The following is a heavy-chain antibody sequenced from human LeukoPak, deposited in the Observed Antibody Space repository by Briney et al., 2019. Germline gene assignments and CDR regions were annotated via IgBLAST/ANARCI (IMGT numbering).Heavy chain of an antibody. D-gene: IGHD2-2*01. CDR2: ISGSGGST. Sequence: GGSLRLSCAASGFTFSSYAMSWVRQAPGKGLEWVSAISGSGGSTYYADSVKGRFTISRDNSKNTLYLQMNSLRAEDTAVYYCAKVSGSTSSPSHWFDPWGQGTLVTVSS. V-gene: IGHV3-23*01. CDR1: GFTFSSYA. CDR3: AKVSGSTSSPSHWFDP. J-gene: IGHJ5*02.